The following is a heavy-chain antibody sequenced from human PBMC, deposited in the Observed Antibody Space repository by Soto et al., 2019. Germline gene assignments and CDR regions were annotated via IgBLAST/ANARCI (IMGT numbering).Heavy chain of an antibody. CDR1: GFTFSSCS. J-gene: IGHJ5*02. CDR3: AAGIIGGGKNSFDP. Sequence: EVQLVVSGGGLVQPGGSLRLSCAASGFTFSSCSMNWVRQAPGKGLEWISQITSSSSTIWYADSVKGRFTISRDNAKNSGYLQMNSLRDEDTGGYYCAAGIIGGGKNSFDPWGQGTLVPVSS. D-gene: IGHD3-3*01. V-gene: IGHV3-48*02. CDR2: ITSSSSTI.